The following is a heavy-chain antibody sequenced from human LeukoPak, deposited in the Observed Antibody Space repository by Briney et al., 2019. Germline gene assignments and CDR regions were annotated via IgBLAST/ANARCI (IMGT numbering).Heavy chain of an antibody. Sequence: GGSLRLSCAASGFTFSSYSMNWVRQAPGKGLEWVSYISSSSNTIYYADSVKGRFTISRDNAKNSLYLQMNSLRAEDTAVYYCARESEAPGNYYGMDVWGQGTTVTVSS. J-gene: IGHJ6*02. CDR2: ISSSSNTI. V-gene: IGHV3-48*01. D-gene: IGHD1-14*01. CDR1: GFTFSSYS. CDR3: ARESEAPGNYYGMDV.